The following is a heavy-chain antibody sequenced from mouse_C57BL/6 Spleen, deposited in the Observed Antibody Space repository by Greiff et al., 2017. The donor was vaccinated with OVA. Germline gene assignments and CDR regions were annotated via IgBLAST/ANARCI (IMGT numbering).Heavy chain of an antibody. D-gene: IGHD2-4*01. Sequence: VKLMESGAELVKPGASVKISCKASGYAFSSYWMNWVKQRPGKGLEWIGQIYPGDGDTNYNGKFKGKATLTADKSSSTAYMQLSSLTSEDSAVYFCAREKRITFDYWGQGTTLTVSS. V-gene: IGHV1-80*01. CDR1: GYAFSSYW. CDR3: AREKRITFDY. CDR2: IYPGDGDT. J-gene: IGHJ2*01.